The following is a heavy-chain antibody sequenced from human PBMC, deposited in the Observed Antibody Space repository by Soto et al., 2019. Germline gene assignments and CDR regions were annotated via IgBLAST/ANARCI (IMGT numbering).Heavy chain of an antibody. CDR2: INWNGGSI. CDR3: ATNSSSAFDS. V-gene: IGHV3-20*04. D-gene: IGHD6-6*01. CDR1: GFNFNDYG. J-gene: IGHJ4*02. Sequence: EVQLVESGGSVVRPGGSLRLSCAASGFNFNDYGMGWVRQAPGTGLEWVSGINWNGGSIGYADSVKGRFTISRDNAKNSLYLLMNSLRAEDTALYYCATNSSSAFDSWGQGTLVTVSS.